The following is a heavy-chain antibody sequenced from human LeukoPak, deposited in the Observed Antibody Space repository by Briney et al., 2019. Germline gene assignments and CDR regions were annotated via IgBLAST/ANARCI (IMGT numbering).Heavy chain of an antibody. CDR2: ISSGSSNI. J-gene: IGHJ6*02. D-gene: IGHD3-10*01. V-gene: IGHV3-21*01. CDR1: GFTFSSYS. Sequence: PGGSLRLSCAASGFTFSSYSMNWVRQAPGKGLEWVSSISSGSSNIFYADSVQGRFTISRDNAKNSLYLQMNSLRAEDTAVYYCARDTGVDDYFYYGMDVWGQGTTVTVSS. CDR3: ARDTGVDDYFYYGMDV.